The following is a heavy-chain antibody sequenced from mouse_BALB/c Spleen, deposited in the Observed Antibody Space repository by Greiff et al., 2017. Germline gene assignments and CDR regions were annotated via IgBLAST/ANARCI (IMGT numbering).Heavy chain of an antibody. V-gene: IGHV14-4*02. CDR3: NFYSLGVLDD. J-gene: IGHJ2*01. CDR2: IDPENGDT. D-gene: IGHD2-1*01. Sequence: EVQRVESGAELVRSGASVKLSCTASGFNIKDYYMHWVKQRPEQGLEWIGWIDPENGDTEYAPKFQGKATMTADTSSNTAYLQLSSLTSEDTAVYYCNFYSLGVLDDWGQGTTLTVAS. CDR1: GFNIKDYY.